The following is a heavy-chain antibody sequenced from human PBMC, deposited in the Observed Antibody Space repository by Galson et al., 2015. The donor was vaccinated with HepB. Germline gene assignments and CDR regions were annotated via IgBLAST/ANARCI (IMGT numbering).Heavy chain of an antibody. D-gene: IGHD5-12*01. V-gene: IGHV4-61*01. CDR2: IYYSGST. Sequence: ETLSLTCTVSGGSVSSGSYYWSWIRQPPGKGLEWIGYIYYSGSTNYNPSLKSRVTISVDTSKNQFSLKLSSVTAADTAVYYCASASGYDSLSHFDYWGQGTLVTVSS. J-gene: IGHJ4*02. CDR1: GGSVSSGSYY. CDR3: ASASGYDSLSHFDY.